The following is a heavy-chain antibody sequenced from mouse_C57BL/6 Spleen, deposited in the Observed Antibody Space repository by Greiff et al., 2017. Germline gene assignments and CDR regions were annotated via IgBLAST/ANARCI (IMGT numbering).Heavy chain of an antibody. CDR3: ARSGLTGSFAY. V-gene: IGHV1-26*01. D-gene: IGHD4-1*01. CDR1: GYTFTDYY. Sequence: VQLQQSGPELVKPGASVKISCKASGYTFTDYYMNWVKQSHGKSLEWIGDINPNNGGTSYNQKFKGKATLTVDKSSSTAYMELRSLTSEDSAVYYCARSGLTGSFAYWGQGTLVTVSA. CDR2: INPNNGGT. J-gene: IGHJ3*01.